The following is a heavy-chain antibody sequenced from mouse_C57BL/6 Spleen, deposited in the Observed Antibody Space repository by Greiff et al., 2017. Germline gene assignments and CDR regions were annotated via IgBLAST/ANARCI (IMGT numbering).Heavy chain of an antibody. Sequence: QVHVKQSGAELARPGASVKLSCKASGYTFTSYGISWVKQRTGQGLEWIGEIYPRSGNTYYNEKFKGKATLTADKSSSTAYMELRSLTSEDSAVYFWARDGLDGSSPFAYWGQGTLVTVSA. CDR1: GYTFTSYG. CDR3: ARDGLDGSSPFAY. J-gene: IGHJ3*01. D-gene: IGHD1-1*01. V-gene: IGHV1-81*01. CDR2: IYPRSGNT.